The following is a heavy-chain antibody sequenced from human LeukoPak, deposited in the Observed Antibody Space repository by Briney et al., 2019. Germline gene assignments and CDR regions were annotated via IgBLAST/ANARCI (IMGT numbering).Heavy chain of an antibody. CDR3: ARGDSSSWYPDAFDT. J-gene: IGHJ3*02. D-gene: IGHD6-13*01. V-gene: IGHV4-34*01. Sequence: KTSETLSLTCAVYGGSFSGYYWSWIRQPPGKGLEWIGEINHSGSTNYNPSLKSRVTISVDTSKNQFSLKLSSVTAADTAVYYCARGDSSSWYPDAFDTWGRGTMVTVSS. CDR1: GGSFSGYY. CDR2: INHSGST.